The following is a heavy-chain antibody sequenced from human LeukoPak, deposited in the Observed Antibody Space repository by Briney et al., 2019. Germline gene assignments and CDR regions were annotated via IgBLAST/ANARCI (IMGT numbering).Heavy chain of an antibody. CDR1: GFTFSSYE. CDR3: ATLGDKVEY. CDR2: ISSSGSTI. D-gene: IGHD3-16*01. Sequence: GGSLRLSCAASGFTFSSYEMNWVRQGPGKGLEWVSYISSSGSTIYYADSVKGRFTISRDNAKNSLYLQMNSLRAEDTAVYYCATLGDKVEYWGQGTLVTVSS. V-gene: IGHV3-48*03. J-gene: IGHJ4*02.